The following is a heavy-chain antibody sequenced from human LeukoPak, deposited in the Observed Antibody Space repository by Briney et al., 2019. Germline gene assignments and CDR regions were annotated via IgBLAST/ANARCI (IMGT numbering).Heavy chain of an antibody. CDR1: GFTFSNAW. Sequence: GGSLRLSCAASGFTFSNAWMNWVRQAPGQGLEWVAVISFDGSNKYYVDSVKGRFTISRDTSKTTLYLQMNSLRVEDTAVYYCARDRLYGDYKTEFDYWGQGTLVTVSS. D-gene: IGHD4-11*01. CDR3: ARDRLYGDYKTEFDY. CDR2: ISFDGSNK. J-gene: IGHJ4*02. V-gene: IGHV3-30*03.